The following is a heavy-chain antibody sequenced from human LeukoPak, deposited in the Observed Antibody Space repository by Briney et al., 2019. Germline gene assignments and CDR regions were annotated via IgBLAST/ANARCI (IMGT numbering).Heavy chain of an antibody. CDR3: ARGIDEWLYLYY. V-gene: IGHV3-7*04. D-gene: IGHD3-22*01. Sequence: GGSLRLSCAASGFPFAPFWVTWVRQAPGKGPEFVATMNRDGSEVAYGDSVRDRFTISRDNAKNSLYLQMYSLRAEDTAVYYCARGIDEWLYLYYWGQGALVTVSS. CDR1: GFPFAPFW. J-gene: IGHJ4*02. CDR2: MNRDGSEV.